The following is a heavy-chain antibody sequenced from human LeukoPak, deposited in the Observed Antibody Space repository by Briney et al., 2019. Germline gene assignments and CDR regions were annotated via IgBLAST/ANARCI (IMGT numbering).Heavy chain of an antibody. CDR3: ARVITIFGVVEGAFDI. V-gene: IGHV1-69*05. CDR2: IIPIFGTA. CDR1: GGTFSSYA. Sequence: GASVKVSCKASGGTFSSYAISWVRQAPGQGLEWMGGIIPIFGTANYAQKFQGRVTITTDESTSTAYMELSSLRSEDTAVYYCARVITIFGVVEGAFDIWGQGTMVTVSS. J-gene: IGHJ3*02. D-gene: IGHD3-3*01.